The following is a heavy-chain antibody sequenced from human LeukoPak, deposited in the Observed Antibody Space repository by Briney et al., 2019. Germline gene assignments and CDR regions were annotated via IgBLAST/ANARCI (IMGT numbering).Heavy chain of an antibody. CDR3: ARDIVSGSGSCDC. Sequence: GGSLRLSCAASGFTFSSYEMNWVRQAPGKGLEWVSYISSSGSTIYYADSVKGRFTISRDNAKNTLYLQMNSLRAEDTAMYYCARDIVSGSGSCDCWGQGTLVTVSS. D-gene: IGHD3-10*01. CDR1: GFTFSSYE. J-gene: IGHJ4*02. CDR2: ISSSGSTI. V-gene: IGHV3-48*03.